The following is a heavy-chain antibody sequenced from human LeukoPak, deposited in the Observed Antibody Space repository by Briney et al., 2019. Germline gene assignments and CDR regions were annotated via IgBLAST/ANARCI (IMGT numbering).Heavy chain of an antibody. CDR1: GFTFSSYS. V-gene: IGHV3-48*01. CDR3: ASELGDY. D-gene: IGHD7-27*01. CDR2: ISSSSTI. J-gene: IGHJ4*02. Sequence: GGSLRLSCAASGFTFSSYSMNWVRQAPGKGLEWVSYISSSSTIYYADSVKGRFTISRDNAKNSLYLQMNSLRAEDTAVYYCASELGDYWGQGTLVTVSS.